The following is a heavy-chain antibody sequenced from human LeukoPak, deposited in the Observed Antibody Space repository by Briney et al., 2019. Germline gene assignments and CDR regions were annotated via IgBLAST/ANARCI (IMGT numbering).Heavy chain of an antibody. V-gene: IGHV3-23*01. CDR2: ISGSGGST. Sequence: GGSLRLSCAAPGFPFSSYAMDWFRQAPGKGLEWVSGISGSGGSTNYADSVKGRFTISRDNSNNTLFLQMNNLRAEDTAIYYCAQARSGGTMTAVMVAWGQGTLVTVSS. J-gene: IGHJ5*02. D-gene: IGHD4-17*01. CDR1: GFPFSSYA. CDR3: AQARSGGTMTAVMVA.